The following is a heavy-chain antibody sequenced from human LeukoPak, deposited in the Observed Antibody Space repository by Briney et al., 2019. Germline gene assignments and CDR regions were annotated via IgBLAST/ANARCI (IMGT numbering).Heavy chain of an antibody. D-gene: IGHD3-3*01. CDR3: AVSLGSGSLMEIGYFDN. CDR2: IYYSGST. Sequence: SQTLSLTCTVSGGSISSGGYYWSWIRQHPGKGLEWIGYIYYSGSTYYNPSLKSRVTISVDTSKNQFSLKLSSVTAADTAVYYCAVSLGSGSLMEIGYFDNGGQETLVTVSS. CDR1: GGSISSGGYY. V-gene: IGHV4-31*03. J-gene: IGHJ4*02.